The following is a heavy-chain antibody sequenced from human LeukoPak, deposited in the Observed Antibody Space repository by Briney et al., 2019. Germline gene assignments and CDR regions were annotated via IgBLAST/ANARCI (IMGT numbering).Heavy chain of an antibody. CDR2: IYPGDSDT. D-gene: IGHD3-9*01. Sequence: GESLKISCKASGYSFTSYWIGWVRQMPGKGLEWMGIIYPGDSDTRYSPSFQGQVTISRDNSKNTLYLQMNSLRAEDTAVYYCATAQLNGYYPRSDYWGQGTLVTVSS. V-gene: IGHV5-51*01. CDR1: GYSFTSYW. J-gene: IGHJ4*02. CDR3: ATAQLNGYYPRSDY.